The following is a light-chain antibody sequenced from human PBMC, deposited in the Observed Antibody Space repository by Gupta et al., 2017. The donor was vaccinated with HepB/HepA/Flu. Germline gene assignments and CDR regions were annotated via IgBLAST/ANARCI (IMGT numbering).Light chain of an antibody. Sequence: DIEMTQSPSSLSASVGDRVTITCRPSQTIRRYVNWYQQKPGKAPILLIYGATTLQTGVPSRFSGSGSETEFTLTISNLEPEDFATYCCQQADSTPWTFGQGTKVDVK. V-gene: IGKV1-39*01. J-gene: IGKJ1*01. CDR2: GAT. CDR1: QTIRRY. CDR3: QQADSTPWT.